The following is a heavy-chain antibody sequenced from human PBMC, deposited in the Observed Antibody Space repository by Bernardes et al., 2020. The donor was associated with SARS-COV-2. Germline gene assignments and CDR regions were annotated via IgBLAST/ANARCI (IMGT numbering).Heavy chain of an antibody. CDR2: IYYSGST. CDR1: GGSISSSSYY. J-gene: IGHJ5*02. Sequence: SETLSLTCTVSGGSISSSSYYWGWIRQPPGKGLEWIGSIYYSGSTYYNPSLKSRVTISVDTSKNQFSLKLSSVTAADTAVYYCARQGLEVWFDPWGQGTLVTVSS. V-gene: IGHV4-39*01. CDR3: ARQGLEVWFDP.